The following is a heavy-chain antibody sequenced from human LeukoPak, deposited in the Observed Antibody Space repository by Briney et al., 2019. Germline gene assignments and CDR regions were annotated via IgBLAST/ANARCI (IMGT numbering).Heavy chain of an antibody. Sequence: GLSLRLSCAASGFTFSSYVMHWVRQAPDKGLEWVAVTWYDGTNKYFADSVRGRFSISRDNSKNTLYLQMNSLRAEDTAVYYCARGDRSSWFNFDYWGQGTLVTVSS. CDR3: ARGDRSSWFNFDY. V-gene: IGHV3-33*01. D-gene: IGHD6-13*01. CDR1: GFTFSSYV. J-gene: IGHJ4*02. CDR2: TWYDGTNK.